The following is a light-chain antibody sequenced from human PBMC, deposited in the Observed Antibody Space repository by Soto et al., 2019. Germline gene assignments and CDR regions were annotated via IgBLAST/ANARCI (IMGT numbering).Light chain of an antibody. J-gene: IGKJ1*01. Sequence: DIQMTQSPTSLSASVGGRVTITCRASQSVNSYLNWYQKKPGDAPKLLIYAASSLQSGVPSRFSGSGSGADFTLTISSLQPEDSATYYCQQSYTIPWTFGQGTKVAIK. CDR2: AAS. CDR1: QSVNSY. CDR3: QQSYTIPWT. V-gene: IGKV1-39*01.